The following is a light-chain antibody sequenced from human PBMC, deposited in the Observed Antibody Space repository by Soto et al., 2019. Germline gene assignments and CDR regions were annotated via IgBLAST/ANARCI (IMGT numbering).Light chain of an antibody. CDR2: GAS. Sequence: EIVMTQSPATLSVSPGERATLSCRASQSLSGNLAWYQQKPGQAPRLLIYGASTRATGIPARFSGSGSGTEFTPTISSLQSEDFAVYYCQQYNKWPLTFGGGTKVGIK. V-gene: IGKV3-15*01. J-gene: IGKJ4*01. CDR3: QQYNKWPLT. CDR1: QSLSGN.